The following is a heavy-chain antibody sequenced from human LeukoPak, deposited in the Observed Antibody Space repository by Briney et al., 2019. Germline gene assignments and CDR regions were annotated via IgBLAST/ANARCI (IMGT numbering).Heavy chain of an antibody. V-gene: IGHV3-30-3*01. D-gene: IGHD1-14*01. Sequence: PGRSLRLSCAASGFTFSSYAMHWFRQAPGKGLEWVAVISYDGSNKYYADSVKGRFTISRDNSKNTLYLQMNSLRAEDTAVYYCARAPEGVFDYWGQGTLVTVSS. J-gene: IGHJ4*02. CDR2: ISYDGSNK. CDR1: GFTFSSYA. CDR3: ARAPEGVFDY.